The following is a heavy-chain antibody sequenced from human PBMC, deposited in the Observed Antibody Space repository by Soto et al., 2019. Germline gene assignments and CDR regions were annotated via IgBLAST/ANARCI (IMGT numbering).Heavy chain of an antibody. CDR1: GGSISSYY. J-gene: IGHJ4*02. Sequence: SETLSLTCTVSGGSISSYYWSWIRQSPGKGLEWIGYLYNTGSTIYNPSLKSRVTISVDTSKNQFSLNLNSVTAADTAVYYCARWVEVSLDYFDSWGQGTPVTVSS. CDR3: ARWVEVSLDYFDS. CDR2: LYNTGST. V-gene: IGHV4-59*12. D-gene: IGHD1-20*01.